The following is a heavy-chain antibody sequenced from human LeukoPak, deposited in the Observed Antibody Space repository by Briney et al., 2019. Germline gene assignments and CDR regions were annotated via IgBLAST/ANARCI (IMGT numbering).Heavy chain of an antibody. Sequence: GASVKVSCKASGCTFTGYYMHWVRQAPGQGLEWMGWINPNSGGTNYAQKFQGRVTMTRDTSISTAYMELSRLRSDDTAVYYCARDGSDYYGSGSERVYFDYWGQGTLVTVSS. CDR3: ARDGSDYYGSGSERVYFDY. J-gene: IGHJ4*02. CDR2: INPNSGGT. D-gene: IGHD3-10*01. CDR1: GCTFTGYY. V-gene: IGHV1-2*02.